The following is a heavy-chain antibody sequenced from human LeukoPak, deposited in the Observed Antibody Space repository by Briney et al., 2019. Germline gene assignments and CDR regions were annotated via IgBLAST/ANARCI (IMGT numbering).Heavy chain of an antibody. CDR2: ISSSSSYI. Sequence: GGSLRLSCAASGFTFSSYAMSWVRQAPGKGLEWVSSISSSSSYIYYADSVKGRFTISRDNAKNSLYLQMNSLRAEDTAVYYCARGKRENYYYYMDVWGKGTTVTVSS. CDR1: GFTFSSYA. J-gene: IGHJ6*03. CDR3: ARGKRENYYYYMDV. D-gene: IGHD1-1*01. V-gene: IGHV3-21*01.